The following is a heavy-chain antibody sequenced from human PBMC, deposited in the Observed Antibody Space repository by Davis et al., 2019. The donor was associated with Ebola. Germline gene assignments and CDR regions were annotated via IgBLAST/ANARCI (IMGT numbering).Heavy chain of an antibody. Sequence: GESLKISCTDSVITFSSYAMTLVRQAPGKGLEWVSAISGSGGSTYYADSVKGRFTISRDNSKKTLYLQMNSLRAEDTAVYYCAKSGLSFGVVKYHYGMDVWGKGTTVTVSS. CDR2: ISGSGGST. D-gene: IGHD3-3*01. V-gene: IGHV3-23*01. CDR1: VITFSSYA. J-gene: IGHJ6*04. CDR3: AKSGLSFGVVKYHYGMDV.